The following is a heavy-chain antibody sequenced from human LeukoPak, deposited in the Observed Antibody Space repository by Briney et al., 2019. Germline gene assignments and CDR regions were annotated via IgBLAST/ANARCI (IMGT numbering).Heavy chain of an antibody. D-gene: IGHD3-16*01. J-gene: IGHJ4*02. CDR1: GGSFSGYY. Sequence: SETLSLTCAVYGGSFSGYYWSWIRQPPGKGLEWIGEINHSGSTNYNPSLKSRVTISVDTSKNQFSLKLSSVTAADTAVYYCARLRLSDYVWGSATRMMYYFDYWGQGTLVTVSS. CDR3: ARLRLSDYVWGSATRMMYYFDY. CDR2: INHSGST. V-gene: IGHV4-34*01.